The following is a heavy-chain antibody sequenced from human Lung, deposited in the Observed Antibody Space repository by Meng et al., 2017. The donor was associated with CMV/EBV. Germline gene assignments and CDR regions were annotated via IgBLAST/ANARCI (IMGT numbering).Heavy chain of an antibody. V-gene: IGHV4-4*03. J-gene: IGHJ4*02. CDR1: GGSRSSRNW. Sequence: QGRLEQSCPDSVKPPGPLSLTCAVSGGSRSSRNWWSWVRQPPGKGLEWIGEIYHSGSTNYNPSLKSRVTISVDESKNQFSLRLSSVTAADTAVYYCARVGAYCGGDCYHPRWGQGTLVTVSS. CDR2: IYHSGST. CDR3: ARVGAYCGGDCYHPR. D-gene: IGHD2-21*02.